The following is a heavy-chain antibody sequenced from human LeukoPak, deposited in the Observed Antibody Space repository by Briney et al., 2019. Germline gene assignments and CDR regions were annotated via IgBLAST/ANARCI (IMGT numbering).Heavy chain of an antibody. CDR2: IYSSGSA. CDR1: GGSISSYY. V-gene: IGHV4-59*12. D-gene: IGHD1-26*01. Sequence: SETLSLTCTVSGGSISSYYWSWIRQPPGKGLEWIGHIYSSGSAIYNPSLKSRVTISEDTSKNQFSLKLSSVTAADTAVYYCARESGTYSGSDYWGQGTLVTVSS. J-gene: IGHJ4*02. CDR3: ARESGTYSGSDY.